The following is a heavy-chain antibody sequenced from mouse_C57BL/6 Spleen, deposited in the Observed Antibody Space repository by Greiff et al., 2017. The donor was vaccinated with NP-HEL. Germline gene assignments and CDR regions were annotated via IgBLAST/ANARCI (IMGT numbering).Heavy chain of an antibody. J-gene: IGHJ3*01. CDR1: GYTFTSYG. Sequence: AAVKLSCKASGYTFTSYGISWVKQRTGQGLEWIGEIYPRSGNTYYNEKFKGKATLTADKSSSTAYMELRSLTSEDSAVYFCARDEGFAYWGQGTLVTVSA. V-gene: IGHV1-81*01. CDR3: ARDEGFAY. CDR2: IYPRSGNT.